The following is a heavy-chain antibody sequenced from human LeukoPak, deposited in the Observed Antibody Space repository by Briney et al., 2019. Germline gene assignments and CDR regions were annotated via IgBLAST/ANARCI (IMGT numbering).Heavy chain of an antibody. V-gene: IGHV4-59*01. CDR3: ARYGDLQGLYFDY. CDR2: IYYSGST. J-gene: IGHJ4*02. CDR1: GGSISSYY. D-gene: IGHD4-11*01. Sequence: SETLSLTCTVSGGSISSYYWSWIRQPPGKGLEWIGYIYYSGSTNYNPSLKSRVTISVDTSKNQFSLKLSSVTAADTAVYYCARYGDLQGLYFDYWGQGTLVTVSS.